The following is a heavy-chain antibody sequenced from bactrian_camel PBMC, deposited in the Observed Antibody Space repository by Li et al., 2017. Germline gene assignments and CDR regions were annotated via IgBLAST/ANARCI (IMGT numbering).Heavy chain of an antibody. CDR3: ASPQVVNGTNVADFGI. J-gene: IGHJ6*01. V-gene: IGHV3S53*01. D-gene: IGHD6*01. Sequence: VQLVESGGGSVQAGGSLRISCVASGYTLPMNMGWFRRLPGQEREGVAAIAGDGRTDYADSVKGRFTISRDNTKNTIYPQMTSLKSEDSALYHCASPQVVNGTNVADFGIWGQGTQVTV. CDR1: GYTLPMN. CDR2: IAGDGRT.